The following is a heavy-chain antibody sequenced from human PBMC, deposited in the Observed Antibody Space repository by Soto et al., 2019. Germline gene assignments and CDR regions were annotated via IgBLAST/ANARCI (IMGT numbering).Heavy chain of an antibody. CDR2: ISYDGSNK. J-gene: IGHJ4*02. CDR1: GFTFSSYG. Sequence: QVQLVESGGGVVQPGRSLRLSCAASGFTFSSYGMHWVRQAPGKGLEWVAVISYDGSNKYYADSVKGRFTISRDNSKNTLYLQMNSLRAEDTAVYYCAKERLVVVVAATFDYWGQGTLVTVSS. CDR3: AKERLVVVVAATFDY. D-gene: IGHD2-15*01. V-gene: IGHV3-30*18.